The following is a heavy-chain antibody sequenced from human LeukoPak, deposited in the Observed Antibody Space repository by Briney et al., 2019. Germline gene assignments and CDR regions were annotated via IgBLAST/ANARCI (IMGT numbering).Heavy chain of an antibody. Sequence: SETLSLTCTVSGGSISTYYWSWIRQPPGKGLGWVGSIHYSGRSNSDPSLTGRLTISVDTSKNQFSLKLSSVTASDTAVYYCARDQTTVTTAAWYFDLWGRGTLITVSS. CDR2: IHYSGRS. CDR1: GGSISTYY. V-gene: IGHV4-59*01. D-gene: IGHD4-17*01. J-gene: IGHJ2*01. CDR3: ARDQTTVTTAAWYFDL.